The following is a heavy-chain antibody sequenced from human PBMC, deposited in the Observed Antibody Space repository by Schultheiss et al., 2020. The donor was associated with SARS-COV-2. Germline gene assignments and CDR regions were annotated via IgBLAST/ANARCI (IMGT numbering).Heavy chain of an antibody. CDR3: ARNRTAMIDS. CDR1: GFTFSSYA. V-gene: IGHV3-74*01. Sequence: GGSLRLSCAASGFTFSSYAMSWVRQAPGKGLEWVSRINSDGSSTSYADSVKGRFTISRDNAKNTLYLQMNSLRAEDTAVYYCARNRTAMIDSWGQGTLVTVSS. D-gene: IGHD5-18*01. CDR2: INSDGSST. J-gene: IGHJ4*02.